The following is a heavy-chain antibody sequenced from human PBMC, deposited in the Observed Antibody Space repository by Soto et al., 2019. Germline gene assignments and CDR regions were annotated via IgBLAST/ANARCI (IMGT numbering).Heavy chain of an antibody. J-gene: IGHJ4*02. CDR1: GGSFSGYY. Sequence: SETLSLTCAVYGGSFSGYYWSWIRQPPGKGLEWIGYIYYSGSTNYNPSLKSRVTISVDTSKNQFSLKLSSVTAADTAVYYCARNKVRGVLDYWGQGTLVTVSS. CDR3: ARNKVRGVLDY. CDR2: IYYSGST. D-gene: IGHD3-10*01. V-gene: IGHV4-59*01.